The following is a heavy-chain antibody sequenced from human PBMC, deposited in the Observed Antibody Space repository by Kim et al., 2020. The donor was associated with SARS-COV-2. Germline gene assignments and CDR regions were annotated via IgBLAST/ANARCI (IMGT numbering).Heavy chain of an antibody. CDR1: GFTFSSYG. V-gene: IGHV3-30*18. J-gene: IGHJ4*02. D-gene: IGHD5-12*01. Sequence: GGSLRLSCAASGFTFSSYGMHWVRQAPGKGLEWVAVISYDGSNKYYADSVKGRFTISRDNSKNTLYLQMNSLRAEDTAVYYCAKDGGYNYRGYFDYWGQGTLVTVSS. CDR3: AKDGGYNYRGYFDY. CDR2: ISYDGSNK.